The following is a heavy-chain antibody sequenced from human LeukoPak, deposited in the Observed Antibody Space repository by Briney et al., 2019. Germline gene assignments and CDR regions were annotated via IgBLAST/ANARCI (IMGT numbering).Heavy chain of an antibody. V-gene: IGHV3-7*04. CDR2: IKQDGSEK. D-gene: IGHD4-17*01. Sequence: PGGSLRLSCGAWGLNFSCYWISWLRQAPGKGLEWVANIKQDGSEKYYVDSVKGRFTISRDNAKNSLYLQMNSLRAEDTAVYYSARARHGNYVGECYYYGMDVWGQGTTVTVSS. CDR3: ARARHGNYVGECYYYGMDV. CDR1: GLNFSCYW. J-gene: IGHJ6*02.